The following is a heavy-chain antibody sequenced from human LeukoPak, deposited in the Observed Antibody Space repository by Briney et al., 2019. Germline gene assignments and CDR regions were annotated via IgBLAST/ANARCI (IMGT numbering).Heavy chain of an antibody. V-gene: IGHV1-46*01. CDR1: GYTFTSYY. CDR3: ARDRGYCSGGSCYSGWYFDL. J-gene: IGHJ2*01. CDR2: INPSGGST. D-gene: IGHD2-15*01. Sequence: ASVKVSCKASGYTFTSYYKHWVPHDPGQGLEWMGIINPSGGSTRYAQKFQGRITMTRDTSTRTLYMELSSLRSEDTAVYYCARDRGYCSGGSCYSGWYFDLWSRGTLVTVSS.